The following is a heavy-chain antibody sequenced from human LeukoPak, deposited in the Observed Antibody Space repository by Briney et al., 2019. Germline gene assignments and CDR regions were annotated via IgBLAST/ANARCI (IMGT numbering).Heavy chain of an antibody. J-gene: IGHJ4*02. CDR2: ISWDSGSI. V-gene: IGHV3-9*01. CDR1: GFTFDDYA. D-gene: IGHD4-17*01. Sequence: GGSLRLSCAASGFTFDDYAMHWVRRAPGKGLEWVSGISWDSGSIGYADSVKGRFTISRDNAKNSLYLQMNILRAEDTAVYYCARGIYGDYEFDYWGQGTLVTVSS. CDR3: ARGIYGDYEFDY.